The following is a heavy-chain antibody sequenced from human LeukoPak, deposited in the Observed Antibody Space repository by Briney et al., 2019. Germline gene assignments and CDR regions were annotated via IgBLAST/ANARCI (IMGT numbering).Heavy chain of an antibody. J-gene: IGHJ4*02. D-gene: IGHD2-2*01. CDR3: ARSYCSSTSCYLYYFDY. CDR1: GGSISSYY. V-gene: IGHV4-4*07. CDR2: IYTSGST. Sequence: KPSETLSLTCTVSGGSISSYYWSWIRQPAGEGLEWIGRIYTSGSTNYNPSLKSRVTMSVDTSKNKFSLKLSSVTAADTAVYYCARSYCSSTSCYLYYFDYWGQGTLVTVSS.